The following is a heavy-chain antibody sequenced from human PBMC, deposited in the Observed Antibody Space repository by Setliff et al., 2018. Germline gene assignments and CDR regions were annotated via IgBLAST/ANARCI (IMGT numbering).Heavy chain of an antibody. Sequence: ASVKVSCKASGYTFTSYVMHWVRQAPGQRLEWMGWINTGNGNTKYSQKFQGRVTITTDKSTSTAYMELSSLRSEDTAVYYCARDQGSGYAYYFDYWGQGTLVTVSS. CDR1: GYTFTSYV. CDR2: INTGNGNT. J-gene: IGHJ4*02. D-gene: IGHD5-12*01. V-gene: IGHV1-3*04. CDR3: ARDQGSGYAYYFDY.